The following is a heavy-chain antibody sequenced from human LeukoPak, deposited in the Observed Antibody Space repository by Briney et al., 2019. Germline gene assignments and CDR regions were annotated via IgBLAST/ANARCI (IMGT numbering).Heavy chain of an antibody. CDR2: IYTSGST. CDR1: GGSISYYY. J-gene: IGHJ6*02. Sequence: PSETLSLTCTVSGGSISYYYWSWIRQPAGKGLEWIGRIYTSGSTNYNPSLKSRVTMSVDTSKNQFSLKLSSVTAADTAVYYCARGTTIFGVVNNRAYFPRYGMDVWGQGTTVTVSS. CDR3: ARGTTIFGVVNNRAYFPRYGMDV. D-gene: IGHD3-3*01. V-gene: IGHV4-4*07.